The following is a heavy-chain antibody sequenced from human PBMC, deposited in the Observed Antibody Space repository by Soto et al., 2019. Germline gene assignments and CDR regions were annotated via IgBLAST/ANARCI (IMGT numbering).Heavy chain of an antibody. D-gene: IGHD2-2*01. CDR1: GGTFTNYA. V-gene: IGHV1-69*12. CDR2: IIPIFNTT. CDR3: ARIAYCISTNCHRCFDY. J-gene: IGHJ4*02. Sequence: QVQLVQSGAEVKKPGSSVKVSCKASGGTFTNYAISWVRQAPGQGLEWMGGIIPIFNTTNYAQNFQGRVTVTADESTSTAYMELTSLRSEDTAVHYCARIAYCISTNCHRCFDYWGQGTLVTVSS.